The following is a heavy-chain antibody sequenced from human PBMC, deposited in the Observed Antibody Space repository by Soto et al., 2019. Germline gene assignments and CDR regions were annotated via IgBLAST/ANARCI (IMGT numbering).Heavy chain of an antibody. J-gene: IGHJ4*02. V-gene: IGHV3-53*01. Sequence: GGSLILSCAASGFSVSNNHMSWVRQAPGKGLEWVSLIHIDGNTYYTDAVKGRFTISRDYSKNTLFLQMNNLRAEDTALYYCARDGSGPFGYWGQGTQVTVSS. D-gene: IGHD2-15*01. CDR2: IHIDGNT. CDR1: GFSVSNNH. CDR3: ARDGSGPFGY.